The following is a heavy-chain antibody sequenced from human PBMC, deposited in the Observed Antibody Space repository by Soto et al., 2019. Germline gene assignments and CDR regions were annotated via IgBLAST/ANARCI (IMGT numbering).Heavy chain of an antibody. Sequence: PSETLSLTCDVSVEPMTGGYYWGWIRQSPGKGLEWIGSIYYGGTTYYNPSLRGRLAISIDTSKNQFSLRLTSVTAADTALYFCARGWYYFDFWGRGTLVTVSS. CDR1: VEPMTGGYY. CDR2: IYYGGTT. CDR3: ARGWYYFDF. V-gene: IGHV4-38-2*01. D-gene: IGHD2-15*01. J-gene: IGHJ4*02.